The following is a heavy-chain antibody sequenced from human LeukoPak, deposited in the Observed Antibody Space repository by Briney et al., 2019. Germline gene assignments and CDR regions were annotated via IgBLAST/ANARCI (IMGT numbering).Heavy chain of an antibody. CDR1: GFTFGDYA. J-gene: IGHJ5*02. CDR3: ARGGRFGVVISWFDP. V-gene: IGHV3-49*03. CDR2: IRSKAYGGTT. D-gene: IGHD3-3*01. Sequence: GGSLRLSCTASGFTFGDYAMSWFRQAPGKGLEWVGFIRSKAYGGTTEYAASVKGRFTISRDDSKSIAYLQMNSLKTEDAAVYYCARGGRFGVVISWFDPWGQGTLVTVSS.